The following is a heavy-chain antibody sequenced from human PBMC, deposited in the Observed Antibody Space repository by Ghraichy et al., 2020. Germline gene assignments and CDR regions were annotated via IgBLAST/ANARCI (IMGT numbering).Heavy chain of an antibody. D-gene: IGHD5-24*01. Sequence: GGSLRLSCAASGFTFSSYSMNWVRQAPGKGLEWVSSISSSSSYIYYADSVKGRFTISRDNAKNSLYLQMNSLRAEDTAVYYCARDTYRWLQGPDAFDIWGQGTMVTVSS. CDR3: ARDTYRWLQGPDAFDI. CDR2: ISSSSSYI. CDR1: GFTFSSYS. V-gene: IGHV3-21*01. J-gene: IGHJ3*02.